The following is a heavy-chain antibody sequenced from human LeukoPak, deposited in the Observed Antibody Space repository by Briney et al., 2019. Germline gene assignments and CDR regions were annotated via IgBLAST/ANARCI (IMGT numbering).Heavy chain of an antibody. CDR1: GYTFTSFG. Sequence: GASVKVSCKASGYTFTSFGITWVRQAPGQGLEWVGWSSASNGNTKYAQKFQGRVAMTTDTSTSTAYMELSSLRSDDTAVYYCAGVNSPYYNILTGYFYWGQGTLVTVSS. J-gene: IGHJ4*02. CDR3: AGVNSPYYNILTGYFY. V-gene: IGHV1-18*01. CDR2: SSASNGNT. D-gene: IGHD3-9*01.